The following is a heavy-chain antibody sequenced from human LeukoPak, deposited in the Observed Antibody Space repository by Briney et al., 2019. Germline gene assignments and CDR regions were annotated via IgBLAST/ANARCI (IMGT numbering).Heavy chain of an antibody. CDR2: IIPIFGTA. CDR3: ARNLELSTVGYYFDY. V-gene: IGHV1-69*05. J-gene: IGHJ4*02. D-gene: IGHD4-23*01. Sequence: SVKVSCKTSGGTFTSYAISWVRQAPGQGLEWMGGIIPIFGTANYAQKFQGRVTITTDASTSTAYMELSSLRSEDTAVYYCARNLELSTVGYYFDYWGEGTLVTVSS. CDR1: GGTFTSYA.